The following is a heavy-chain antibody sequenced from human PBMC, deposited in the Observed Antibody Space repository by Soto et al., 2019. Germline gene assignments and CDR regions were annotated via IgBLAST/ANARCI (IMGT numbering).Heavy chain of an antibody. CDR1: GYTFTSYD. D-gene: IGHD6-13*01. CDR3: ARSGYSSSWYYYYYYGMDV. CDR2: MNPHSGNT. Sequence: QVQLVQSGAEVKKPGASVKVSCKASGYTFTSYDINWVRQATGQGLEWMGWMNPHSGNTGYAQKFQGRVTMTMNNTISNAYMELSSLRSEDTAVYYCARSGYSSSWYYYYYYGMDVWGQGTTVTVSS. J-gene: IGHJ6*02. V-gene: IGHV1-8*01.